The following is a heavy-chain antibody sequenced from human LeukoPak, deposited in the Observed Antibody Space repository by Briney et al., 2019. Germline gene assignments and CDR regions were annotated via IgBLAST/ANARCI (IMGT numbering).Heavy chain of an antibody. CDR3: ARLVGVTDYFDY. D-gene: IGHD1-26*01. CDR2: ISYSGRT. CDR1: GGSISSSNYY. J-gene: IGHJ4*02. V-gene: IGHV4-39*02. Sequence: SDTLSLTCTVSGGSISSSNYYWGWIRQSPGNGLEWIGSISYSGRTHYNPSLKSRVSISVDTSNNHFSLKLASVTAADTSVFYCARLVGVTDYFDYWGQGTLVTVSS.